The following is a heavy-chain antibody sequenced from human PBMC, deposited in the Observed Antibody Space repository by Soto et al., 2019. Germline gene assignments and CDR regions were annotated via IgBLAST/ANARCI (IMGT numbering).Heavy chain of an antibody. CDR3: ARGFSSSSPFDY. CDR1: GFTFSSYG. V-gene: IGHV3-33*01. CDR2: IWYDGSNK. Sequence: PGGSLRLSCAASGFTFSSYGMHWVRQAPGKGLEWVAVIWYDGSNKYYADSVKGRFTISRDNSKNTLYLQMNSLRAEDTAVYYCARGFSSSSPFDYWGHGTLVTVSS. D-gene: IGHD6-6*01. J-gene: IGHJ4*01.